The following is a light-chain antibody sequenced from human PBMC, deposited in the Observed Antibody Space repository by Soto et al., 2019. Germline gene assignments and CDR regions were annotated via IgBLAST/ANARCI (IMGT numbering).Light chain of an antibody. J-gene: IGLJ3*02. Sequence: TQPASASGSPGQSVTISCTGTSSDVGVYKYVSWYQQHPGKAPKLMIYEVSKRPSGVPDRFSGSKSGNTASLTVSGLQAEDEADYYCSSYAGRNTWVFGGGTKVTLL. CDR1: SSDVGVYKY. V-gene: IGLV2-8*01. CDR3: SSYAGRNTWV. CDR2: EVS.